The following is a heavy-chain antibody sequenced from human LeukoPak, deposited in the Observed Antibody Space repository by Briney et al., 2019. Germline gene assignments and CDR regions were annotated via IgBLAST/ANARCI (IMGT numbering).Heavy chain of an antibody. J-gene: IGHJ4*02. CDR3: ARDEITVAGTGFDY. V-gene: IGHV1-2*02. D-gene: IGHD6-19*01. CDR2: INPDSGGT. CDR1: GYTFTGYY. Sequence: TSVKVSCKASGYTFTGYYMHWVRQAPGQGLEWMGWINPDSGGTNYAQKFQGRVTLTRDTSISTAYMELSRLRSDDTAVYYCARDEITVAGTGFDYWGQGTLVAVSS.